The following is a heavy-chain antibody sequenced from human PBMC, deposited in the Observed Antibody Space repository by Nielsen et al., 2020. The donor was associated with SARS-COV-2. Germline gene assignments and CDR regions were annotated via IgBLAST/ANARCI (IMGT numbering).Heavy chain of an antibody. CDR2: FDPEDGET. J-gene: IGHJ5*02. Sequence: ASVKVSCKVSGYTLTELSMHWVRQAPGKGLEWMGGFDPEDGETIYAQKFQGRVTMTEDTSTDTAYMALSSLRSEDTAVYYCATSSPMNSSPWFDPWGQGTLVTVSS. CDR1: GYTLTELS. CDR3: ATSSPMNSSPWFDP. D-gene: IGHD3-22*01. V-gene: IGHV1-24*01.